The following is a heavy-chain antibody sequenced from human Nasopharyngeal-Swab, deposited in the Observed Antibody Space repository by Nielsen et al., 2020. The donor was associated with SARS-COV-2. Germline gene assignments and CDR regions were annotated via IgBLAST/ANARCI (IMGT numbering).Heavy chain of an antibody. CDR2: ISGSGGST. V-gene: IGHV3-23*01. J-gene: IGHJ4*02. Sequence: WIRQPPGKGLEWVSAISGSGGSTYYADSVKGRFTISRDNSKNTLYLQMNSLRAEDTAVYYCAKGGYCSSTSCKDFFDYWGQGTLVTVSS. D-gene: IGHD2-2*01. CDR3: AKGGYCSSTSCKDFFDY.